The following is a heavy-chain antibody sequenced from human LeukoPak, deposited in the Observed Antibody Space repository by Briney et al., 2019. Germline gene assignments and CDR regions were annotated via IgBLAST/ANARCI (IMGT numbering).Heavy chain of an antibody. Sequence: PGGSLRLSCAASGFTFSSYSMNWVRQAPGKGLEWVSSISSSSSYIYYADSVKGRFTISRDNAKNLLYLQMNSLRAEDTAVYYCASQNGYGGPFDYWGQGTLVTVSS. V-gene: IGHV3-21*01. CDR1: GFTFSSYS. J-gene: IGHJ4*02. D-gene: IGHD5-18*01. CDR2: ISSSSSYI. CDR3: ASQNGYGGPFDY.